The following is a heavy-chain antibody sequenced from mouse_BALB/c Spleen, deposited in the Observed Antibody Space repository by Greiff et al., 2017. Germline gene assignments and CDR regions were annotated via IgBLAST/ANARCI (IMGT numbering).Heavy chain of an antibody. CDR2: ISSGSSTI. D-gene: IGHD2-10*01. V-gene: IGHV5-17*02. Sequence: EVKVVESGGGLVQPGGSRKLSCAASGFTFSSFGMHWVRQAPEKGLEWVAYISSGSSTIYYADTVKGRFTISRDNPKNTLFLQMTSLRSEDTAMYYCARDRDAYYGNYDAMDYWGQGTSVTVSS. J-gene: IGHJ4*01. CDR1: GFTFSSFG. CDR3: ARDRDAYYGNYDAMDY.